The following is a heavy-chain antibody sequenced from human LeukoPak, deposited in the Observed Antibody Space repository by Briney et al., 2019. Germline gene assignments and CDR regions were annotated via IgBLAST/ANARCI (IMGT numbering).Heavy chain of an antibody. V-gene: IGHV3-11*05. Sequence: GGSLRLSCAASGFTFSDYYMSWIRQAPGKGLEWVSYISSSSSYANYAESMKGRFTISRDNARNSLYLQMDSLRAEDTAVFYCARVKYSSGWYTFDYWGQGTLLTVSS. D-gene: IGHD6-19*01. CDR2: ISSSSSYA. CDR3: ARVKYSSGWYTFDY. CDR1: GFTFSDYY. J-gene: IGHJ4*02.